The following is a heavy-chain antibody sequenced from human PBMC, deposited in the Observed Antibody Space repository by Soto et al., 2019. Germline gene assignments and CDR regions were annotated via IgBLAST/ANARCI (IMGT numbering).Heavy chain of an antibody. CDR2: INHSGST. J-gene: IGHJ4*02. Sequence: SETLSLTCAVYGWSFSGYYWSWIRQPPGKGLEWIGEINHSGSTNYNPSLKSRVTISVDTSKNQFSLKLSSVTAADTAVYYCASYTTVTTYFDYWGQGTLVTVSS. D-gene: IGHD4-17*01. V-gene: IGHV4-34*01. CDR3: ASYTTVTTYFDY. CDR1: GWSFSGYY.